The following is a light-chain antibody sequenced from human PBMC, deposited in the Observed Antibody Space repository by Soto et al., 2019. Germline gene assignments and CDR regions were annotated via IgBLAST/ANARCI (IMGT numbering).Light chain of an antibody. V-gene: IGKV3D-15*01. Sequence: EIVMTQSPATLSVSPGESATLSCRASQSINRDLAWYEQKPGQTPRRVIYGASTWGTGVPPRFTGSGSGTEFTLTISSLQSEDFAVYYCQQYDNWPPYTFGQGTRLEIK. CDR1: QSINRD. CDR2: GAS. CDR3: QQYDNWPPYT. J-gene: IGKJ5*01.